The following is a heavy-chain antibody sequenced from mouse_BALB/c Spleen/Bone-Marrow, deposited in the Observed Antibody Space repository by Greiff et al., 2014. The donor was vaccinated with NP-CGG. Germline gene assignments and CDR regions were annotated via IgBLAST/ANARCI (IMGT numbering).Heavy chain of an antibody. CDR2: INPYNGGT. CDR3: ARGGRDYYAMDY. Sequence: VQLKESGPELVKPGASMKISCKASGYSFTGYTMNCVKQSHGKNLEWIGLINPYNGGTSYNQKFKSKATLTVDKSSSTAYMELLRLTSEDSAVYYCARGGRDYYAMDYWGQGTSVTVSS. CDR1: GYSFTGYT. J-gene: IGHJ4*01. V-gene: IGHV1-18*01.